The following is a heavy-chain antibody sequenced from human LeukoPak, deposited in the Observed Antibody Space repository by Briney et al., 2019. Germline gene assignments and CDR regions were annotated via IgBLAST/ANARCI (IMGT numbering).Heavy chain of an antibody. CDR2: ISPNSGGT. D-gene: IGHD2/OR15-2a*01. Sequence: ASVKVSCKASGYTFIGYYLHWVRQAPGQGLEWMGWISPNSGGTNYAQKFQGRVTMTADTSISTAYLDLSRLRSDDSAVYYCARDPIVQAGYYYGMDVWGQGTTVTVSS. CDR3: ARDPIVQAGYYYGMDV. J-gene: IGHJ6*02. V-gene: IGHV1-2*02. CDR1: GYTFIGYY.